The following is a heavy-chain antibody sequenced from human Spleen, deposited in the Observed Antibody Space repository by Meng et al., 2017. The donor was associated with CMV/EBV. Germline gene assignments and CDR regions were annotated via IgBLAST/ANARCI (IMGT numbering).Heavy chain of an antibody. CDR1: GYTFTSYG. Sequence: ASVKVSCKASGYTFTSYGISWVRQAPGQGLEWMGWISAYNGNTNYAQKLQGRVTMTTDTSTSTAYMELRSLRSDDTAVYYCTRGFSIVVSGNWFDPWGQGTLVTVSS. J-gene: IGHJ5*02. V-gene: IGHV1-18*01. D-gene: IGHD6-19*01. CDR3: TRGFSIVVSGNWFDP. CDR2: ISAYNGNT.